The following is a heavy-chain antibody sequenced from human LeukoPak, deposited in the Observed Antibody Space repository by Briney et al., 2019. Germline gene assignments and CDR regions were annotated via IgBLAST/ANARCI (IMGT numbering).Heavy chain of an antibody. V-gene: IGHV4-31*03. CDR2: IYYSGST. D-gene: IGHD2-15*01. Sequence: SQTLSLTCTVSGGSISSNGYYWGWIRQPPGKGLEWIGYIYYSGSTYYNPSLKSRVTISVDTSKNQFSLKLSSVTAADTAVYYCARSQNTHCSGGSCSYYYYYGMDVWGQGTTVTVSS. J-gene: IGHJ6*02. CDR3: ARSQNTHCSGGSCSYYYYYGMDV. CDR1: GGSISSNGYY.